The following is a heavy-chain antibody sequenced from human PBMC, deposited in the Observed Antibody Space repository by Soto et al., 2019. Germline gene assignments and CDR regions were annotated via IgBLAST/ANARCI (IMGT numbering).Heavy chain of an antibody. Sequence: SETLSLTCTVSGGSISSGDYYWSWIRQPPGKGLEWIGYIYYSGSTYYNPSLKSRVTISVDTSKNQFSLKLSSVTAADTAVYYCARDSSSSPLDYWGQGTLVTVSS. J-gene: IGHJ4*02. CDR1: GGSISSGDYY. CDR3: ARDSSSSPLDY. V-gene: IGHV4-30-4*01. CDR2: IYYSGST. D-gene: IGHD6-13*01.